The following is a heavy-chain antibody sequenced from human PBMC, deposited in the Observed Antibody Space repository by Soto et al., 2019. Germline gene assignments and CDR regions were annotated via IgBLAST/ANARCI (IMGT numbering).Heavy chain of an antibody. D-gene: IGHD2-2*01. V-gene: IGHV3-9*01. J-gene: IGHJ3*02. Sequence: GGSLRLSCAASGFTFDDYAMHWVRQAPGKGLEWVSGISWNSGSIGYADSVKGRFTISRDNAKNSLYLQMNSLRAEDTALYYCAKEIWSVRSSTSFEDAFDIWGQGTMVTVSS. CDR1: GFTFDDYA. CDR2: ISWNSGSI. CDR3: AKEIWSVRSSTSFEDAFDI.